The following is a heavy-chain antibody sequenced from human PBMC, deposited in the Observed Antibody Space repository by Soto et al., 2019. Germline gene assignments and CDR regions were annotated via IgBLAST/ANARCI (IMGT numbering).Heavy chain of an antibody. V-gene: IGHV1-46*01. CDR2: INPSGGST. J-gene: IGHJ4*02. CDR1: GYTFTSYY. CDR3: ARDIQDLRDGSSFDY. Sequence: GASVKVSCKASGYTFTSYYMHWVRQAPGQGLEWMGIINPSGGSTSYAQKFQGRVTMTRDTSTSTVYMELSSLRSEDTAVYYCARDIQDLRDGSSFDYWGQGTLVTVSS. D-gene: IGHD5-18*01.